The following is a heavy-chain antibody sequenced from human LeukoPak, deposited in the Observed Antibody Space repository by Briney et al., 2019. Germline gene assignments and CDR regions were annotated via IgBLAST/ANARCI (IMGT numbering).Heavy chain of an antibody. CDR2: IKKDGSEQ. Sequence: GGSLRLSCVASGFSFSDHWMNWFRQAPGKGLEWGATIKKDGSEQYYVDSMKGRLTISRDNAKNSVYLQIHNLRAEDTAVYYCARDLGWLQSDYWGQGTLVTVSS. V-gene: IGHV3-7*01. CDR1: GFSFSDHW. CDR3: ARDLGWLQSDY. J-gene: IGHJ4*02. D-gene: IGHD5-24*01.